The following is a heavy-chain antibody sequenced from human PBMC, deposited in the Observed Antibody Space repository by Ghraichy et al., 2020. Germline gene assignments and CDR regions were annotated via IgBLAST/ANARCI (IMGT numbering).Heavy chain of an antibody. Sequence: GESLNISCAASGFTFNTYNMKWVRQAPGKGLEWVSYIRSDSTTIYYADSVRGRFTISRDNAKNSLYLQMNSLRDEDTAVYFCARDYQWACEKWGQGTLVSVSS. V-gene: IGHV3-48*02. CDR3: ARDYQWACEK. J-gene: IGHJ4*02. D-gene: IGHD1-26*01. CDR2: IRSDSTTI. CDR1: GFTFNTYN.